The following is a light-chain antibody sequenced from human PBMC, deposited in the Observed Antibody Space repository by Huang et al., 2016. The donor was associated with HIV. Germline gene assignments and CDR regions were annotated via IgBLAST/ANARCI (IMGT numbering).Light chain of an antibody. Sequence: DIVMTQNLLSLSVTPGQPASITCKSNQSTLHGDGKTYLYWYLQKPGPSPQLLIYEVSSRFSGVPDRGRSGGSGTDFTLKISRVEAEDVGVFYCMEGITLPQLTFGPGTRVDLK. CDR2: EVS. CDR1: QSTLHGDGKTY. J-gene: IGKJ3*01. V-gene: IGKV2-29*02. CDR3: MEGITLPQLT.